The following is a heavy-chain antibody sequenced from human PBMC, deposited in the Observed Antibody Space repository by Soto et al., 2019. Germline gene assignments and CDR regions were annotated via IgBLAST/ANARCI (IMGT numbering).Heavy chain of an antibody. D-gene: IGHD1-26*01. J-gene: IGHJ3*02. CDR3: ARGTLGAFDM. CDR2: IKQDGSEI. CDR1: GFTFNIYW. V-gene: IGHV3-7*01. Sequence: EVQLVESGGDLVQPGGSLRLSCTASGFTFNIYWMNWVRQAPGKGLEWVDNIKQDGSEIYNVDSVRGRFTLSRYNAKNSVDLQMNSLRAEDTAVYFCARGTLGAFDMWGQGTVVTVSS.